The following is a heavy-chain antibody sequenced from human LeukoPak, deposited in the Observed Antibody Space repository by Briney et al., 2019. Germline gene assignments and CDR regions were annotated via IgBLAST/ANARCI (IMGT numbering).Heavy chain of an antibody. J-gene: IGHJ4*02. Sequence: SETLSLTCAVSGGSISSNSYYWGWIRQPPGKGLEWIGSIYYSGSTYYNPSLKSRVTISVDTSKNQFSLKLSSVTAADTAVYYCARDRGYSYGPPRGYFDYWGQGTLVTVSS. CDR1: GGSISSNSYY. D-gene: IGHD5-18*01. CDR2: IYYSGST. CDR3: ARDRGYSYGPPRGYFDY. V-gene: IGHV4-39*02.